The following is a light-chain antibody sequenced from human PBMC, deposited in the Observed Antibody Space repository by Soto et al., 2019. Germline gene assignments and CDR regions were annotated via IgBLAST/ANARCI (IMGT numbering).Light chain of an antibody. J-gene: IGLJ2*01. CDR1: DIEGRV. Sequence: SYELTQAPSMSVAPGQTATITCGGNDIEGRVVHWYQQEPGQAPVLVVFDDSVRPSGIPERFSGASSGNTATLTITRFEAGDEAGYYCQVWDTSPDHVIFGGGTKLTVL. CDR3: QVWDTSPDHVI. CDR2: DDS. V-gene: IGLV3-21*02.